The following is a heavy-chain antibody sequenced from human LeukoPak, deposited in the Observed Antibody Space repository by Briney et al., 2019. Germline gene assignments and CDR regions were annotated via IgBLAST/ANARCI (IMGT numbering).Heavy chain of an antibody. J-gene: IGHJ4*02. V-gene: IGHV3-48*01. Sequence: PGGSLRPSCAASGFTFSGYSMNWVRHAPGEGLGWVSYISDISTTIYYADSVKGRFTISRDNSKNTLYLQMNSLRAEDTAVYYCAKDPSGRQYSSGWSYGDYWGQGTLVTVSS. CDR1: GFTFSGYS. CDR2: ISDISTTI. CDR3: AKDPSGRQYSSGWSYGDY. D-gene: IGHD6-19*01.